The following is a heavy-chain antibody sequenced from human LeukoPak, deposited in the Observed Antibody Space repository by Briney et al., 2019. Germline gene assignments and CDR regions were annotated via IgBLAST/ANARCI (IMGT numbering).Heavy chain of an antibody. Sequence: SVKVSCKASGGTFSSYTISWVRQAPGQGLEWMGRIIPILGIANYAQKFQGRVTITADKSTSTAYMELSSLRYEDTAVYYCASEAQIKFTNHYYGSESYWGQGTLVTVSS. D-gene: IGHD3-10*01. V-gene: IGHV1-69*02. CDR3: ASEAQIKFTNHYYGSESY. CDR2: IIPILGIA. J-gene: IGHJ4*02. CDR1: GGTFSSYT.